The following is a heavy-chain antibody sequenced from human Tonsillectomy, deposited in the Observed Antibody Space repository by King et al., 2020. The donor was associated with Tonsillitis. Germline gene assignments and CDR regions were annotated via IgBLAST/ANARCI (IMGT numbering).Heavy chain of an antibody. J-gene: IGHJ5*01. CDR2: INPSGGSP. Sequence: VQLVESGAEVKNTGASVKISCKASGYIFLTYYTHWVRQAPGQGLEWMGTINPSGGSPSYAQKFQGSVTMTSDTSTSTVYMELNSLTFDDTAIYYCARGPGAVRATPGTSAWFDLWGQGTLVTVSS. CDR3: ARGPGAVRATPGTSAWFDL. D-gene: IGHD6-13*01. CDR1: GYIFLTYY. V-gene: IGHV1-46*03.